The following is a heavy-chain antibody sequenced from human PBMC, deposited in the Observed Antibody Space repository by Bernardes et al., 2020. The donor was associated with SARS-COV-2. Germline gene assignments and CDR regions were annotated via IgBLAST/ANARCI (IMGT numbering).Heavy chain of an antibody. CDR3: VKRRAIFELWAGSLDF. CDR1: GFSFNNYG. CDR2: ISYEGSRK. Sequence: VGSLILSCTASGFSFNNYGMHWVRQAPGKGLEWVAFISYEGSRKYYLDSLKGRFTVSRDYSKDTLYLQMNSLREDDTAVYYCVKRRAIFELWAGSLDFWGLGTLVIVSS. J-gene: IGHJ1*01. V-gene: IGHV3-30*18. D-gene: IGHD3-9*01.